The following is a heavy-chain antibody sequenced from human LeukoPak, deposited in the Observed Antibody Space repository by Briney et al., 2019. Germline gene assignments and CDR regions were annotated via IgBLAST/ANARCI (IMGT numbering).Heavy chain of an antibody. CDR1: GFTFSSYW. J-gene: IGHJ4*02. CDR3: ARDDDYYDSSGYYYDYFDY. CDR2: IKQDGSEK. V-gene: IGHV3-7*01. Sequence: GGSLRLSCAASGFTFSSYWMSWVRQAPGKGLEWVANIKQDGSEKYYVDSVKGRFTISRDNAKNSLYLQMNSLRAEETAVYYCARDDDYYDSSGYYYDYFDYWGQGTLVTVSS. D-gene: IGHD3-22*01.